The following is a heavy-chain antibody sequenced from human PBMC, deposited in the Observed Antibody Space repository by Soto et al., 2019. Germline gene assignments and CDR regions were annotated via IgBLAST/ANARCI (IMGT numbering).Heavy chain of an antibody. CDR2: ISGSGDSP. D-gene: IGHD6-19*01. CDR1: GFTFSNYA. CDR3: AKEGPSGLYYFDY. V-gene: IGHV3-23*01. J-gene: IGHJ4*02. Sequence: PGGSLRLSCAASGFTFSNYAMSWVRQAPGKGLEWVSIISGSGDSPYYADSVKGRFTISRDNSRNTLYLQMNSLRAGDSAKYCCAKEGPSGLYYFDYWGQGPLVTVSS.